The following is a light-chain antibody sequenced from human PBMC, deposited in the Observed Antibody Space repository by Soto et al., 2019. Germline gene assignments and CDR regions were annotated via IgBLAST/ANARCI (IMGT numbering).Light chain of an antibody. J-gene: IGLJ2*01. CDR2: DVS. Sequence: QSALTQPPSASGSPGQSVTLSCTGSSSDVGGYEHVSWYQQHPGRVPKPLIYDVSERLSGVPDRFSGSKSGNTASLTVSGLQAEDEADYYCSSYAGSDNMIFGGGTKLTVL. CDR3: SSYAGSDNMI. CDR1: SSDVGGYEH. V-gene: IGLV2-8*01.